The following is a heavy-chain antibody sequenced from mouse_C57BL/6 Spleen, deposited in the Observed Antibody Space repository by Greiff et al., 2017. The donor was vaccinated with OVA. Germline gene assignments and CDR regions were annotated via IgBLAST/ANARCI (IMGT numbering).Heavy chain of an antibody. Sequence: EVHLVESGGGLVKPGGSLKLSCAASGFTFSDYGMHWVRQAPEKGLEWVAYISSGSSTIYYADTVKGRFTISRDNAKNTLFLQMTSLRSEDTAMYYCAIDSYYDGFAYWGQGTLVTVSA. J-gene: IGHJ3*01. CDR2: ISSGSSTI. D-gene: IGHD2-3*01. CDR1: GFTFSDYG. V-gene: IGHV5-17*01. CDR3: AIDSYYDGFAY.